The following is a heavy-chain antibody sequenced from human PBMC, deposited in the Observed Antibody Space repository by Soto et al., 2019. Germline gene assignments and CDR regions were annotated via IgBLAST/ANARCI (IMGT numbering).Heavy chain of an antibody. CDR2: ISAYNGNT. CDR3: ARDNKGSSWYFDYYGMDV. D-gene: IGHD6-13*01. CDR1: GYTFTSYG. Sequence: QVQLVQSGAEVKKPGASVKVSCKASGYTFTSYGISWVRQAPGQGLEWMGWISAYNGNTNYAQKLQGRVTMTTDTTTSTACMELRSVKSDDTAVYYCARDNKGSSWYFDYYGMDVWGQGTTVTVSS. J-gene: IGHJ6*02. V-gene: IGHV1-18*01.